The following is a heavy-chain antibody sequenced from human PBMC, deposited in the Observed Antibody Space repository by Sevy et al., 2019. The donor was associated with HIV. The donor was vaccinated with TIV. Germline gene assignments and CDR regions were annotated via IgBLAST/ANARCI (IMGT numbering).Heavy chain of an antibody. CDR3: ATTRSGYFDSSGYYIY. Sequence: GESLKISCKGSGYRFTSHWIGWVRHMPGKGLEWMGSIYPDDSDTRYSPSFQGQVTFSADKSISTAYLQWSSLKASDTAMYYCATTRSGYFDSSGYYIYWGQGTLVTVSS. CDR1: GYRFTSHW. V-gene: IGHV5-51*01. J-gene: IGHJ4*02. CDR2: IYPDDSDT. D-gene: IGHD3-22*01.